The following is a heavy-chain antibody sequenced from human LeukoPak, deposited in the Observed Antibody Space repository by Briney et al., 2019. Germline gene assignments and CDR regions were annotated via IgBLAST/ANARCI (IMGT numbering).Heavy chain of an antibody. J-gene: IGHJ4*02. V-gene: IGHV3-48*01. CDR1: GFTFSSYS. Sequence: GGSLRLSCEASGFTFSSYSMNWVRQAPGKGLEWISYISSGSIAKYYADSVKGRFTISRDNAKRSLYLHMNSLRAEDTAVYYCARDQSGYCSSSSCPYYFAYWGQGALVTVSS. D-gene: IGHD2-2*01. CDR2: ISSGSIAK. CDR3: ARDQSGYCSSSSCPYYFAY.